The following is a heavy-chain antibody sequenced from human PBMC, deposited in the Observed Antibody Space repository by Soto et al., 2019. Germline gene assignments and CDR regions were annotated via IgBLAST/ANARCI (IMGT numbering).Heavy chain of an antibody. V-gene: IGHV1-69*13. Sequence: SVKVSCKASGGTFSSYAISWVRQAPGQGLEWMGGIIPIFGTANYAQKFQGRVTITADESTSTAYMELSSLRSEDTAVYYCARSTNTVTTSYWFDPWGQGTLVTVSS. CDR2: IIPIFGTA. J-gene: IGHJ5*02. CDR1: GGTFSSYA. D-gene: IGHD4-17*01. CDR3: ARSTNTVTTSYWFDP.